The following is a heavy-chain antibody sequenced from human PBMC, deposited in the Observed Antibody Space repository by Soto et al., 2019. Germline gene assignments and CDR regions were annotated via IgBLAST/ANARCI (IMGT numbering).Heavy chain of an antibody. J-gene: IGHJ5*02. Sequence: SENLSLTCAVSGGSMSSGGYFWSWIRQPPGKGLEWIGYIYHSGSTYYNPSLKSRVTISVDRSKNQFSLKLSSVTAADTAVYYCARGLGPWGQGTLVTV. CDR2: IYHSGST. V-gene: IGHV4-30-2*01. D-gene: IGHD3-16*01. CDR1: GGSMSSGGYF. CDR3: ARGLGP.